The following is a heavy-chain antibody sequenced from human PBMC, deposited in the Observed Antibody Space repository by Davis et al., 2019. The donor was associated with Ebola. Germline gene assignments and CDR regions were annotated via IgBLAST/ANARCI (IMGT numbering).Heavy chain of an antibody. CDR2: IKQDGDEK. CDR1: GFSFSSHW. D-gene: IGHD3-10*01. Sequence: PGGSLRLSCAASGFSFSSHWMSWVRQAPGKGLEWVANIKQDGDEKNYVDSVKGRFTISRDNAKNSLFLQMNSLRADDTAVYYCARDLTFYGSGNLDVWGQGTTVTVSS. V-gene: IGHV3-7*03. J-gene: IGHJ6*02. CDR3: ARDLTFYGSGNLDV.